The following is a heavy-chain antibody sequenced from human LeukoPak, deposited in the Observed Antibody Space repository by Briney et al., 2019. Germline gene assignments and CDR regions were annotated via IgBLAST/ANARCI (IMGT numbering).Heavy chain of an antibody. Sequence: SETLSLTCTVSGGSISSYYWGWIRQPPGKGLEWIGYIYYSGSTNYNPSLKSRVTISVDTSKNQFSLKLSSVTAADTAVCYCARGTVPYYYYYGMDVWGQGTTVTVSS. CDR1: GGSISSYY. J-gene: IGHJ6*02. V-gene: IGHV4-59*01. D-gene: IGHD4-17*01. CDR2: IYYSGST. CDR3: ARGTVPYYYYYGMDV.